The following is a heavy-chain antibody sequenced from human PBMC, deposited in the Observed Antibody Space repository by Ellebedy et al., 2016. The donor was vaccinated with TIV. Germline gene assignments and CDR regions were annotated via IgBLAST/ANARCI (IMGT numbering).Heavy chain of an antibody. D-gene: IGHD3-10*01. CDR1: GFTFHDHD. CDR2: INWNGDNR. V-gene: IGHV3-9*01. CDR3: ARGGNTRGVYYFGSGKGFDF. J-gene: IGHJ4*02. Sequence: SLKISCTASGFTFHDHDMHWVRQAPGKGLEWVSGINWNGDNRGYVVSVKGRFTISRDNANNSLYLQMNSLRPEYTALYYCARGGNTRGVYYFGSGKGFDFWGPGTLVTVSS.